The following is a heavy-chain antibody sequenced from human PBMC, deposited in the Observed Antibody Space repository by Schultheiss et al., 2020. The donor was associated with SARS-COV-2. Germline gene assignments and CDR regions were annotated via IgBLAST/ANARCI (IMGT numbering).Heavy chain of an antibody. CDR2: INHSGST. Sequence: GSLRLSCAASGFTFSSYAMSWIRQPPGKGLEWIGEINHSGSTNYNPSLKSRVTISVDTSKNQFSLKMSSVTAADTAVYYCARYTAMAINWFDPWGQGTLVTVSS. J-gene: IGHJ5*02. CDR1: GFTFSSYA. CDR3: ARYTAMAINWFDP. D-gene: IGHD5-18*01. V-gene: IGHV4-34*01.